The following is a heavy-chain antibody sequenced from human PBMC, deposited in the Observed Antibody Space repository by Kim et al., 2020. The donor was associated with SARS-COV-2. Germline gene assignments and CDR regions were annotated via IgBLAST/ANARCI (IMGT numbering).Heavy chain of an antibody. Sequence: SVKVSCKASGGTFSSYAISWVRQAPGQGLEWMGRIIPILGIANYAQKFQGRVTITADKSTSTAYMELSSLRSEDTAVYYCAREGDSSGYYYVFDYWGQGTLVTVSS. V-gene: IGHV1-69*04. J-gene: IGHJ4*02. CDR2: IIPILGIA. CDR1: GGTFSSYA. CDR3: AREGDSSGYYYVFDY. D-gene: IGHD3-22*01.